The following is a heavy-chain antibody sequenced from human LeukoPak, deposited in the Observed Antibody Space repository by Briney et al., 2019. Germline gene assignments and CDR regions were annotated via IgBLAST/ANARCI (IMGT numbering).Heavy chain of an antibody. CDR3: ARIGTDYGGNSYFDY. CDR1: GGSISSYY. V-gene: IGHV4-59*08. CDR2: IYYSGST. J-gene: IGHJ4*02. D-gene: IGHD4-23*01. Sequence: ASETLSLTCTVSGGSISSYYWSWFRRPPGKGLGGLGNIYYSGSTNYNPSLKSRVTISVDMSKNQFSLKLSSVTAADTAVYYCARIGTDYGGNSYFDYWGQGTLVTVSS.